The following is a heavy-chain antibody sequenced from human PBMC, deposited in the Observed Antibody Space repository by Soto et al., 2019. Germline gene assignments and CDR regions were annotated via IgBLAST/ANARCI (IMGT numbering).Heavy chain of an antibody. CDR1: GFTFSSYW. Sequence: GGSLRLSCAASGFTFSSYWMSWVRQAPGKGLEWVANIKQDGSEKYYVDSVKGRFTISRDNAKNSLYLQMNSLRAEDTAMYYCARVVGSYFSDYWGQGTLVTVSS. CDR2: IKQDGSEK. J-gene: IGHJ4*02. D-gene: IGHD1-26*01. V-gene: IGHV3-7*05. CDR3: ARVVGSYFSDY.